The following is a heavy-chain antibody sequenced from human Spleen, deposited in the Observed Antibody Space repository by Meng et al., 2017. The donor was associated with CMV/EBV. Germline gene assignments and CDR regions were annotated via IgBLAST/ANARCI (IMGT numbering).Heavy chain of an antibody. CDR1: GTFITYI. V-gene: IGHV1-69*02. J-gene: IGHJ5*02. D-gene: IGHD2-2*01. CDR3: ARQYCTGASCYAGWFDP. CDR2: VIPLLGMT. Sequence: GTFITYIVSWVRPPPVQGLEWMGRVIPLLGMTDYTEKFQGRLTITADKSTSTAYMELSGLKSEDTAVYYCARQYCTGASCYAGWFDPWGQGTLVTVSS.